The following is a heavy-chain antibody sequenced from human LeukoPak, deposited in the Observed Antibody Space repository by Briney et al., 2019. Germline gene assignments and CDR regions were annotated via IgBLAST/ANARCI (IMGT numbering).Heavy chain of an antibody. CDR2: ISYDGSNK. D-gene: IGHD2-15*01. Sequence: GGSLRLSCAASGFTFSSYGMHWVRQAPGKGLEWVAVISYDGSNKYYADSVKGRFTISRDNSKDTLYLQMNSLRAEDTAVYYCAIGYCSGGSCPNYYGMDVWGQGTTVTVSS. CDR1: GFTFSSYG. J-gene: IGHJ6*02. V-gene: IGHV3-30*03. CDR3: AIGYCSGGSCPNYYGMDV.